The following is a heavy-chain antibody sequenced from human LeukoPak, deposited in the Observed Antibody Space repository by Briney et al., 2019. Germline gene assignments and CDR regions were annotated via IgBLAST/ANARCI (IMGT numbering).Heavy chain of an antibody. CDR1: GFTFSDYY. Sequence: GGSLRLSCAASGFTFSDYYMSWIRQAPGKGLEWVSYISSSGSTIYYADSVKGRFTISRDNSKNTLYLQMNSLRAEDTAVYYCAKGYSGYDWSLVDYWGQGTLVTVSS. CDR3: AKGYSGYDWSLVDY. J-gene: IGHJ4*02. D-gene: IGHD5-12*01. V-gene: IGHV3-11*04. CDR2: ISSSGSTI.